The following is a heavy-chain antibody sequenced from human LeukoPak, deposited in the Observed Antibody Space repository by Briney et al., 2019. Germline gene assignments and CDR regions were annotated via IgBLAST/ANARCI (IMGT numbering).Heavy chain of an antibody. CDR1: GGSFSGYY. CDR3: ARGFFGLNYYDSSGSPTYYYYYYMDV. D-gene: IGHD3-22*01. V-gene: IGHV4-34*01. Sequence: PSETLSLTCAVYGGSFSGYYWSWIRQPPGKGLGWIGSIYHSGSTNYNPSLKSRVTISVDTSKNQFSLKLSSVTAADTAVYYCARGFFGLNYYDSSGSPTYYYYYYMDVWGKGTTVTVSS. CDR2: IYHSGST. J-gene: IGHJ6*03.